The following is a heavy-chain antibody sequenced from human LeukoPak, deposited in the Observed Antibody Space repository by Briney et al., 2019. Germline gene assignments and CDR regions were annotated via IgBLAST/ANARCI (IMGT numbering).Heavy chain of an antibody. Sequence: SVKVSCKASGGTFSSYAISWVRQAPGQGLEWMGGIIPIFGTANYAQKFQGRVTITTDESTSTAYMELSSLRSEDTAVYYCATSKELAPPFDYWGQGTLVTVSS. CDR1: GGTFSSYA. D-gene: IGHD1-26*01. J-gene: IGHJ4*02. V-gene: IGHV1-69*05. CDR3: ATSKELAPPFDY. CDR2: IIPIFGTA.